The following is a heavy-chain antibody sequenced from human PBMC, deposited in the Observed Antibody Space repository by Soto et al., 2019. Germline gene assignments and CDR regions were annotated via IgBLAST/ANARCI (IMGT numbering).Heavy chain of an antibody. CDR3: ARPGRDFRSGYQRSYFVY. CDR1: GFTFSSYA. Sequence: SLRLSCAASGFTFSSYAMHWVRQAPGKGLEWVAVISYDGSNKYYADSVKGRFTISRDNSKNTLYLQMNSLRAEDTAVYYCARPGRDFRSGYQRSYFVYWGQGTLVTVSS. D-gene: IGHD3-3*01. CDR2: ISYDGSNK. V-gene: IGHV3-30-3*01. J-gene: IGHJ4*02.